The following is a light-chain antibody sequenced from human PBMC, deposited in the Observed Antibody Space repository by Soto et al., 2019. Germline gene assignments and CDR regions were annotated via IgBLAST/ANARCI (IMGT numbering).Light chain of an antibody. CDR3: QHYNSYSEA. CDR2: KAS. V-gene: IGKV1-5*03. J-gene: IGKJ1*01. Sequence: DIQMTQSPSILSASVGDRVTITCRASQSISIWLAWYQQKPGKAPKILIYKASTLKSGVPSRFSGSGSGTEFTLTISSLQPDDFATYYCQHYNSYSEAFGEGTKVVIK. CDR1: QSISIW.